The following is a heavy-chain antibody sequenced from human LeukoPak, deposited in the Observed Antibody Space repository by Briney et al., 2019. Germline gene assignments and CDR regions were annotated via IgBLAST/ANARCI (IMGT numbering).Heavy chain of an antibody. Sequence: SETLSLTCTVSGGSISSSSYYWGWSRQPPGKGLVWIGSIYYSGSSYYNPSLKSRVTISVDTSKYQFSLKLSSVTAADTAVYYCARCKFGSDPYYFDFWGQGTLVSVSS. CDR2: IYYSGSS. V-gene: IGHV4-39*01. D-gene: IGHD3-10*01. CDR1: GGSISSSSYY. CDR3: ARCKFGSDPYYFDF. J-gene: IGHJ4*02.